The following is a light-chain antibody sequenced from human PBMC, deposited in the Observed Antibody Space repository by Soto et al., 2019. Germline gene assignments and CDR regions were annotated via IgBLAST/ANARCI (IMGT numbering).Light chain of an antibody. CDR3: PLADFLPLT. J-gene: IGKJ4*01. CDR1: HNIQRW. CDR2: AAS. Sequence: VSASVGDRITISCRASHNIQRWLAWYQQKPGKAPKLLIYAASRLQSGVPSRFSGSGSGTDFTLTISSLQPEDVTRYYCPLADFLPLTSSGGSNLDI. V-gene: IGKV1-12*01.